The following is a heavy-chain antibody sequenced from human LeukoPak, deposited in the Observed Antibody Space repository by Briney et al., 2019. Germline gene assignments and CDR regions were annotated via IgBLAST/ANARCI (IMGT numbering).Heavy chain of an antibody. J-gene: IGHJ6*04. Sequence: PGGSLRLSCAASGFTFSSYSMNWVRQAPGKGLGWVSSISSSSSYIYYADSVKGRFTISRDNAKNSLYLQMNSLRAEDTAVYYCATLPPAGMDVWGKGTTVTVSS. CDR1: GFTFSSYS. V-gene: IGHV3-21*01. CDR2: ISSSSSYI. D-gene: IGHD2-15*01. CDR3: ATLPPAGMDV.